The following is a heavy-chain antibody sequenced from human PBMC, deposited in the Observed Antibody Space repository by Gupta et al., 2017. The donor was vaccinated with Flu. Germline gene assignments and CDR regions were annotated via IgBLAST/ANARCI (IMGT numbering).Heavy chain of an antibody. V-gene: IGHV3-9*01. Sequence: EVQLVESGGGLVQPGRSLRLSCAASGFTFDDYAMHWVRQAPGKGLEWVSGISWNSGSIGYADSVKGRFTISRDNAKNSLYLQMNSLRAEDTTLYYCAKDSRGITIFGVAFDIWGQGTMVTVSS. CDR2: ISWNSGSI. CDR3: AKDSRGITIFGVAFDI. J-gene: IGHJ3*02. CDR1: GFTFDDYA. D-gene: IGHD3-3*01.